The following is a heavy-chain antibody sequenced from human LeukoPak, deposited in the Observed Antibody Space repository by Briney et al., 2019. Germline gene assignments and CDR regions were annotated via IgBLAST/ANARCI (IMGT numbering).Heavy chain of an antibody. V-gene: IGHV1-2*02. CDR3: ARSGYYDSSGYYYEGGFDY. D-gene: IGHD3-22*01. CDR2: INPNSGGT. J-gene: IGHJ4*02. CDR1: GYTFTGYY. Sequence: ASVNVSCKASGYTFTGYYMHWVRQAPGQGLEWTGWINPNSGGTNYAQKFQDRVTMTRDTSIKTSYMELSRLRSDDTAVHYCARSGYYDSSGYYYEGGFDYWGQGTLVTVSS.